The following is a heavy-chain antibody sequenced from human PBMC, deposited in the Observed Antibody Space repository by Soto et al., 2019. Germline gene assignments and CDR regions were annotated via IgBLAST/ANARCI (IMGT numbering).Heavy chain of an antibody. CDR3: ARVSIAALYYFDY. V-gene: IGHV1-2*04. CDR1: GYTFTGYY. D-gene: IGHD6-6*01. Sequence: ASVKVSCTASGYTFTGYYMHWVRQAPGQGLEWMGWINPNSGGTNYAQKFQGWVTMTRDTSISTAYMELSRLRSVDTAVYYCARVSIAALYYFDYWGQGTLVTVSS. J-gene: IGHJ4*02. CDR2: INPNSGGT.